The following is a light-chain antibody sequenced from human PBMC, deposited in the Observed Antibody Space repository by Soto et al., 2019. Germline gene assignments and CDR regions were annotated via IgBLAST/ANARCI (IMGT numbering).Light chain of an antibody. V-gene: IGKV3-11*01. CDR2: QTS. Sequence: EIVLTQSPATLSSFPGDRVTLSCRASQYINTRLAWYQHRPGQAPSLLIYQTSLRAAGIPARFSASGSGTDFTLTITDVQTEDFAINYCHQRQSWPRTFGQRTKVDTK. J-gene: IGKJ1*01. CDR3: HQRQSWPRT. CDR1: QYINTR.